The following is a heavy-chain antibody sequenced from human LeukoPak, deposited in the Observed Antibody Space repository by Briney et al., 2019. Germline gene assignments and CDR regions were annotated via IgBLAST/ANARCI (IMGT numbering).Heavy chain of an antibody. D-gene: IGHD2-2*01. V-gene: IGHV3-21*01. J-gene: IGHJ6*02. Sequence: PGGSLRLSCAASGFTFSSYSMNWVRQAPGKGLEWVSSISGSSSYIYYAGSVKGRFTISRDNAKNSLYLQMNSLRAEDTAVYYCARDRDIVVVPAAIGGYGMDVWGQGTTVTVSS. CDR2: ISGSSSYI. CDR3: ARDRDIVVVPAAIGGYGMDV. CDR1: GFTFSSYS.